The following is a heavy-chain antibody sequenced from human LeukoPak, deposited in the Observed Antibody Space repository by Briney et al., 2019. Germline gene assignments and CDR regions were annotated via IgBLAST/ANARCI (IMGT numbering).Heavy chain of an antibody. CDR1: GYTLSDYD. CDR2: INPNSLIP. CDR3: ARVKPVPTVSFDP. Sequence: VASVKVSCKASGYTLSDYDINWVRQVPGQGLEYMGWINPNSLIPGYAQKFRGRLTLTMDTSIRTAYMELSGLTYDDTAIYYCARVKPVPTVSFDPWGQGTLVTVSS. J-gene: IGHJ5*02. V-gene: IGHV1-8*01. D-gene: IGHD4-17*01.